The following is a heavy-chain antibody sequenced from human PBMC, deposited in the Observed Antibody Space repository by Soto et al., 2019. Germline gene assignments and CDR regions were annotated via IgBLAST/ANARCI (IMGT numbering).Heavy chain of an antibody. CDR3: ARLVREAAAFDY. CDR2: IYYSGST. CDR1: GGSISSYH. J-gene: IGHJ4*02. Sequence: PSETLSLTCTVSGGSISSYHWSWIRQPPGKGLEWIGYIYYSGSTNYNPSLKSRVTISVDTSKNQFSLKLSSVTAADTAVYYCARLVREAAAFDYWGQGTLVTVSS. V-gene: IGHV4-59*08. D-gene: IGHD6-13*01.